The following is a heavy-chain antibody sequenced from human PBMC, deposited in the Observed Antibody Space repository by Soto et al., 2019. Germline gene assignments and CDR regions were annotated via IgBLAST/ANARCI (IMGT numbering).Heavy chain of an antibody. CDR2: IASKIYGERT. J-gene: IGHJ4*02. CDR3: ARDPHNNHGHDFDC. CDR1: GFPFGDYA. Sequence: PGGSLRLSCAGSGFPFGDYAVSWLRQAPGKGLEWVGSIASKIYGERTEYAASVRGRFTISRDDSKGFAYLQMNSLQTEDTALYYCARDPHNNHGHDFDCWGQGTLVTVSS. V-gene: IGHV3-49*03.